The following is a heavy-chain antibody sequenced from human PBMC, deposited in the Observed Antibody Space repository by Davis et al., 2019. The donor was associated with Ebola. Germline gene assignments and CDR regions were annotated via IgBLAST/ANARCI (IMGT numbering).Heavy chain of an antibody. D-gene: IGHD4-17*01. CDR1: GGSINNYY. CDR3: ARVCTMTGGICSYFGVDV. Sequence: PGGSLRLSCTASGGSINNYYWSWIRQPPGKGLEWLGSVSYTGSTNHNPSLKSRVTISVDTSRNQVSLNLSSVTAADTAVYYCARVCTMTGGICSYFGVDVWGQGTTVTVSS. V-gene: IGHV4-59*01. J-gene: IGHJ6*02. CDR2: VSYTGST.